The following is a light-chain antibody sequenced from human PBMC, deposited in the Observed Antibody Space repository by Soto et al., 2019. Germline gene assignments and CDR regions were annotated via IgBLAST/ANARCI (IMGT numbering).Light chain of an antibody. J-gene: IGLJ1*01. CDR3: SSFTSSSTYV. CDR2: DVN. Sequence: QSALTQPASVSGSPGQSIAISCTGTSSDIGAYNYVSWYQQYPGKAPKLMIYDVNNRPSGVSDRFSGSKSGNTASLTISGLQAEDEAEYYCSSFTSSSTYVFGTGTKLTVL. V-gene: IGLV2-14*01. CDR1: SSDIGAYNY.